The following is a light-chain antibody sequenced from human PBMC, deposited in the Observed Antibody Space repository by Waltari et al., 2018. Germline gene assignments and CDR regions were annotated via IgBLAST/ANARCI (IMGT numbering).Light chain of an antibody. CDR1: QGMSGY. Sequence: DIQLTQSPSFLSASVGDRVTFTCRASQGMSGYLAWYQQKPNKAPKLLINAASTLQSGVPSRFSGGKSGTEFTLTISSLQPEDFATYFCQHVYSYPVTFGGRTTLDI. CDR3: QHVYSYPVT. J-gene: IGKJ4*01. V-gene: IGKV1-9*01. CDR2: AAS.